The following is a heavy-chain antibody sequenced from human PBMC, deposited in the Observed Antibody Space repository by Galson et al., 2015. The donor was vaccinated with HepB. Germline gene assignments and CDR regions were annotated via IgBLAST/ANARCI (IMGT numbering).Heavy chain of an antibody. CDR3: ATLFDYDFWSGYQS. D-gene: IGHD3-3*01. Sequence: SVKVSCKVSGYTLTELSMHWVRQAPGKGLEWMGGFDPEDGETIYAQKFQGRVTMTEDTSTDTAYMELSSLRSEDTAVYYCATLFDYDFWSGYQSWGQGTLVTVSS. CDR1: GYTLTELS. J-gene: IGHJ4*02. CDR2: FDPEDGET. V-gene: IGHV1-24*01.